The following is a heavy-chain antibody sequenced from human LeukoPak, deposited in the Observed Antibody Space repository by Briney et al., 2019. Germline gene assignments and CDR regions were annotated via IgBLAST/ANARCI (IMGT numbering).Heavy chain of an antibody. CDR2: INSDGSST. J-gene: IGHJ4*02. V-gene: IGHV3-74*03. CDR3: TALDHGHDY. CDR1: GSTFSSYW. Sequence: GGSLRLSCVASGSTFSSYWMHWVRQAPGKGLVWVSRINSDGSSTKCADSVKGRFTISRDNAKNTLYLQMNSLRAEDTAVYYCTALDHGHDYWGQGTLVTVSS.